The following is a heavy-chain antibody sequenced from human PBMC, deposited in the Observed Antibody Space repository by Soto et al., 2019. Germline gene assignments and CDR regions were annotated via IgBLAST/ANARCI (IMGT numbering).Heavy chain of an antibody. D-gene: IGHD1-26*01. CDR1: GDSVSSKSAS. CDR2: TYYRSKWYN. CDR3: ARSGNVGAVDY. V-gene: IGHV6-1*01. J-gene: IGHJ4*02. Sequence: SQTLSLTCAISGDSVSSKSASSNWIRQSPSRGLEWLGRTYYRSKWYNEYAVSVKSRITVNPDTSKNQFSLQLNSMTPEDKAVYYCARSGNVGAVDYWGQGTLVTVSS.